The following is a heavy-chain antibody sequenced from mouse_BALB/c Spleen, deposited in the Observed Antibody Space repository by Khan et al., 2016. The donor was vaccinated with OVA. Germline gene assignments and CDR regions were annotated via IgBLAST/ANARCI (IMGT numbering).Heavy chain of an antibody. CDR3: RRDVYGSFDY. D-gene: IGHD1-1*02. V-gene: IGHV5-6*01. Sequence: EVQLVESGGDLVKPGGSLKLSCAASGFTFSSYSMSWVRQTPDKRLEWVASISSDGDYTYYSDSVKGRFTISRDNATNTLYLQMSILKSEDTSMYYCRRDVYGSFDYWGQGTLVTVAA. CDR2: ISSDGDYT. CDR1: GFTFSSYS. J-gene: IGHJ3*01.